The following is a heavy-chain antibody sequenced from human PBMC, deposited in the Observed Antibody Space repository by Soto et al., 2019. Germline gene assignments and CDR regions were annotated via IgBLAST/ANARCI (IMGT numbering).Heavy chain of an antibody. J-gene: IGHJ4*02. D-gene: IGHD3-10*01. CDR2: IYYSGST. V-gene: IGHV4-59*01. CDR1: GGSISSYY. CDR3: ARSPYSGLFDY. Sequence: SETLSLTCTVSGGSISSYYWSWIRQPPGKGLEWIGYIYYSGSTNYNPSLKSRVTISVDTSKNQFSLKLSSVTAADTAVYYCARSPYSGLFDYWGQGTLVTAPQ.